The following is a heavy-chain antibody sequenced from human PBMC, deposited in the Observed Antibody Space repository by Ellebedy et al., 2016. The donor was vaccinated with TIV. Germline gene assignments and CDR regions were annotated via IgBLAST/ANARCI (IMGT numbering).Heavy chain of an antibody. CDR2: INPSGGST. CDR1: GYTFTSYY. D-gene: IGHD3-10*01. V-gene: IGHV1-46*01. Sequence: AASVKVSCKASGYTFTSYYMHWVRQAPGQGLEWMGIINPSGGSTSYAQKFQGRVTMTRDTSTSTVYMELSSLRSEDTAVYYCASGANGSGSYSMPYYYYYYGMDVWGKGTTVTVSS. CDR3: ASGANGSGSYSMPYYYYYYGMDV. J-gene: IGHJ6*04.